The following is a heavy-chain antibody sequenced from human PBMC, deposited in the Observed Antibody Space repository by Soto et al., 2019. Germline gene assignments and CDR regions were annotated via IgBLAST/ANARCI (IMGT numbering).Heavy chain of an antibody. D-gene: IGHD6-13*01. V-gene: IGHV1-2*02. CDR1: GYTFTGYY. CDR2: INPNTGVT. J-gene: IGHJ4*02. CDR3: ARKLISASGTFDY. Sequence: QVHLVQSGAEVQKPGASVKVSCKASGYTFTGYYLHWVRQAPGQGLEWMGWINPNTGVTSVAQNFQGRVTMTRDTSIRTAYMELSWLRSDDTAIYYCARKLISASGTFDYWGQGTLVTVSS.